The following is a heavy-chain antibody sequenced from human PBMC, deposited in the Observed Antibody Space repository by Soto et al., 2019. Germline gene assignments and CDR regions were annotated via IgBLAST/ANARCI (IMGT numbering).Heavy chain of an antibody. J-gene: IGHJ4*02. Sequence: GGSLRLSCAASGFTFDDYAMHWVRQAPGKGLEWVSGISWNSGSIGYADSVKGRFTISRDNAKNSLYLQMNSLRAEDTALYYCAKAPRSSGASRHFDYWGQGTLVTVSS. V-gene: IGHV3-9*01. CDR1: GFTFDDYA. D-gene: IGHD2-15*01. CDR3: AKAPRSSGASRHFDY. CDR2: ISWNSGSI.